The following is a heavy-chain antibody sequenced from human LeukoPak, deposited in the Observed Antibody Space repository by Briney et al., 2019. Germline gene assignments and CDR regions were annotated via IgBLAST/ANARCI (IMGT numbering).Heavy chain of an antibody. V-gene: IGHV3-23*01. J-gene: IGHJ4*02. CDR2: ISESGGST. D-gene: IGHD3-10*01. CDR3: AKGSF. CDR1: GFTFSTSA. Sequence: PGGSLRLSCAASGFTFSTSAMSWVRQAPGKGLEWVSGISESGGSTYYADSMKGRFTSSRGNSKNTLYLQMNNLRAEDTAAYYCAKGSFWGQGTLVTVSS.